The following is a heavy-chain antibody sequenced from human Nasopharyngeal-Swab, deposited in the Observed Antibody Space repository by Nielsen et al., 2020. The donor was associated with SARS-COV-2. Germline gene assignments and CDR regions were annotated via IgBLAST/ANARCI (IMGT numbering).Heavy chain of an antibody. CDR2: FDPEDGET. J-gene: IGHJ4*02. V-gene: IGHV1-24*01. D-gene: IGHD2-15*01. CDR1: GYTLTELS. Sequence: ASVKVSCKVSGYTLTELSMHWVRQAPGKGLEWMGGFDPEDGETIYAQKFQGRVTMTEDTSTDTAYMELSSLRSDDTAVYYCARLGYCSGGSCFSGDYWGQGTLVTVSS. CDR3: ARLGYCSGGSCFSGDY.